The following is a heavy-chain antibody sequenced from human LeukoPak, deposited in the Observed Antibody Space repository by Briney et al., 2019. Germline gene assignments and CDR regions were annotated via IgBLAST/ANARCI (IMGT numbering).Heavy chain of an antibody. D-gene: IGHD3-22*01. CDR3: ARVPIDYYDSSGYSHHFDY. V-gene: IGHV3-7*01. J-gene: IGHJ4*02. CDR1: GFTFSSYW. CDR2: IKQDGSEK. Sequence: GGSLRLSCAASGFTFSSYWMSWVRQAPGKGLEWVANIKQDGSEKYYVDSVKGRFTISRDNAKNSLYLQMNSLRAEDTAVYYCARVPIDYYDSSGYSHHFDYWGQGTLVTVSS.